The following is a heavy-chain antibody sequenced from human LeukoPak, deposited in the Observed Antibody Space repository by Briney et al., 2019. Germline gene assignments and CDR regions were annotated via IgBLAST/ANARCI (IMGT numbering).Heavy chain of an antibody. CDR3: AAPLYGDYGGSLNY. CDR1: GCTFTSSA. Sequence: SVKVSCKASGCTFTSSAVQWVRQPRGQRLEWIGWIVVGSGNTNYAQKFQERVTITRDMSTSTAYMELSSLRSEDTAVYYCAAPLYGDYGGSLNYWGQGTLVTVSS. CDR2: IVVGSGNT. V-gene: IGHV1-58*01. J-gene: IGHJ4*02. D-gene: IGHD4-17*01.